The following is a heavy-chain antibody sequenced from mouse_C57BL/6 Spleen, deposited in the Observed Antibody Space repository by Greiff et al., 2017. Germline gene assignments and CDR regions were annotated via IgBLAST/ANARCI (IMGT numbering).Heavy chain of an antibody. CDR1: GYTFTDYE. V-gene: IGHV1-15*01. D-gene: IGHD3-3*01. Sequence: QVQLQQSGAELVRPGASVTLSCKASGYTFTDYEMHWVKQTPVHGLEWIGAIDPETGGTAYNQKFKGKAILTADKSSSTAYMELRSLTSEDSAVYYCTRGGDLGYFDVWGTGTTVTVSS. CDR2: IDPETGGT. CDR3: TRGGDLGYFDV. J-gene: IGHJ1*03.